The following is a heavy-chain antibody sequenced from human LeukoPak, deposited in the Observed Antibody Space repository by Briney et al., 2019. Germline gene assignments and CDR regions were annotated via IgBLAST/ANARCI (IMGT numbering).Heavy chain of an antibody. CDR2: ISGSGHNT. CDR1: GFTFSSYA. Sequence: GSLRLSCAASGFTFSSYAMSWVRQAPGKGLEWVSAISGSGHNTYYADSVKGRFTISRDNSKNTLYLQMNSLRAEDTAVYYCAKGAAAGPHFDYWGQGTLVTVSS. V-gene: IGHV3-23*01. D-gene: IGHD6-13*01. CDR3: AKGAAAGPHFDY. J-gene: IGHJ4*02.